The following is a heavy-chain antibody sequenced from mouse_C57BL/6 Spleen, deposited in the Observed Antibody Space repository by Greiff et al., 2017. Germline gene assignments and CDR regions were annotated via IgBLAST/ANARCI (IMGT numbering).Heavy chain of an antibody. Sequence: QVQLQQSGAELVRPGTSVKVSCKASGYAFTNYLIEWVKQRPGQGLEWIGVINPGSGGTNYNEKFKGKATLTADKSSSTAYMQLSSLTSEDSAVYFCASHFEDYWGQGTSVTVSS. CDR2: INPGSGGT. V-gene: IGHV1-54*01. CDR1: GYAFTNYL. J-gene: IGHJ4*01. CDR3: ASHFEDY.